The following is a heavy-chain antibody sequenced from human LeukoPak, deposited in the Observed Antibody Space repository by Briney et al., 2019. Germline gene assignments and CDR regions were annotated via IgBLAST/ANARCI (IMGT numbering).Heavy chain of an antibody. CDR2: ISYSGTT. Sequence: SETLSLTCSVSGGSISNHFWSWIRHPPGKGLEWIGYISYSGTTNYNPSLKSRLTISVDTSKNQFSLKLSSVTAADTAVYYCARDGYCTNGVCPIVTSAFDYWGQGTLVTVSS. CDR1: GGSISNHF. V-gene: IGHV4-59*11. CDR3: ARDGYCTNGVCPIVTSAFDY. J-gene: IGHJ4*02. D-gene: IGHD2-8*01.